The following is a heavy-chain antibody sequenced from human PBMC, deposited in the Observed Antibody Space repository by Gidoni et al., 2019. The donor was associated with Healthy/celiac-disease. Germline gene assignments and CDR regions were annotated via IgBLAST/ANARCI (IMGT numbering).Heavy chain of an antibody. J-gene: IGHJ3*02. V-gene: IGHV1-2*02. CDR3: ARGGGTTVVKGRGAFDI. CDR2: INPNSGGT. Sequence: QVQLVQSGAEVKKPGASVKVSCKASGYTLTGYYMHWVRQAPAQGLEWMGWINPNSGGTNYAQKFQGRVTMTRDTSISTAYMELSRLRSDDTAVYYCARGGGTTVVKGRGAFDIWGQGTMVTVSS. CDR1: GYTLTGYY. D-gene: IGHD4-17*01.